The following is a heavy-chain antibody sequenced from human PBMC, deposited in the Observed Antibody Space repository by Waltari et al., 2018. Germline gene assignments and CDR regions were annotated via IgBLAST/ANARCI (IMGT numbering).Heavy chain of an antibody. CDR3: ASLSSFLRRDY. V-gene: IGHV3-23*03. D-gene: IGHD6-13*01. Sequence: EVQLLESGGGLVQPGGSLRLSCAASGFTLTNFAMSWVRQAPGKGLEWVSVFYSGGSTYYADSVKGRFNISRDNSKNTLYLQMISLRAEDTALYYCASLSSFLRRDYWGQGTLVTVSS. CDR1: GFTLTNFA. CDR2: FYSGGST. J-gene: IGHJ4*02.